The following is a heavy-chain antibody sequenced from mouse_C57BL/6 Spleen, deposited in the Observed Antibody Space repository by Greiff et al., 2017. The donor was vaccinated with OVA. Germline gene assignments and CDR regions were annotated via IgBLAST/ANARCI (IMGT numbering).Heavy chain of an antibody. J-gene: IGHJ1*03. CDR3: ARKDYYGSSYWYFDV. CDR2: IYPRDGST. V-gene: IGHV1-78*01. Sequence: VQVVESDAELVKPGASVKISCKVSGYTFTDHTIHWMKQRPEQGLEWIGYIYPRDGSTKYNEKFKGKATLTADKSSSTAYMQLNSLTSEDSAVYFCARKDYYGSSYWYFDVWGTGTTVTVSS. D-gene: IGHD1-1*01. CDR1: GYTFTDHT.